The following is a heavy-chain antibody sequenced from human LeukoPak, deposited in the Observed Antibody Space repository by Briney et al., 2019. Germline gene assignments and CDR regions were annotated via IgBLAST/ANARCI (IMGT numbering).Heavy chain of an antibody. V-gene: IGHV1-46*01. CDR2: INPSGGST. CDR1: GYTFTSYY. J-gene: IGHJ4*02. Sequence: ASVKVSCKASGYTFTSYYMHWVRQAPGQGLEWMGIINPSGGSTSYAQKFQGRVTMTRDTSTSTVYMELSSLRSEDTAVYYCARDSPILTGYYNRNFPFDYWGQGTLVTVSS. CDR3: ARDSPILTGYYNRNFPFDY. D-gene: IGHD3-9*01.